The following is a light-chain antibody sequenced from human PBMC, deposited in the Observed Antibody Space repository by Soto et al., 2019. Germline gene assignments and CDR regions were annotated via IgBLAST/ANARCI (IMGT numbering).Light chain of an antibody. CDR2: DNN. Sequence: QSALTQSPSVSAAPGQKVTISCSGSRSNIGNNYVSWYQQLPGTAPKVLIYDNNKRPSGIPDRFSGSKSGTSATLGITGLQTGDEADYYCGTWDSSLSAVLFGGGTKVTVL. V-gene: IGLV1-51*01. J-gene: IGLJ2*01. CDR1: RSNIGNNY. CDR3: GTWDSSLSAVL.